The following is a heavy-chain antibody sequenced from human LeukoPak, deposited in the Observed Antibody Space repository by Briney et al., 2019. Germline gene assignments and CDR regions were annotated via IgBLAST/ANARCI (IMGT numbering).Heavy chain of an antibody. V-gene: IGHV3-23*01. CDR3: AKQSVPADFDY. CDR1: GFTFSSYA. Sequence: GGSLRLSCATSGFTFSSYAMSWVRQAPGKGLEWVSAISGSGGSTYYADSVKGRFTITRDNSKNTLYLQMNSLRAEDTAVYYCAKQSVPADFDYWGQGTLVTVSS. D-gene: IGHD2-2*01. CDR2: ISGSGGST. J-gene: IGHJ4*02.